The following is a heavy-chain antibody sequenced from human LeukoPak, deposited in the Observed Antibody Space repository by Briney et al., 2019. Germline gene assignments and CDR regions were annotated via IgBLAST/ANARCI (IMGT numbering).Heavy chain of an antibody. Sequence: GRSLRLSCAASGFTFSSYGMHWVRQAPGKGLEWVALISYDGSNEYYADSVRGRFTISRDNSKFTLYMQMNSLRAEDTAVYYCARVRAGYCTSTSCYTGMDVRGQGTTVTVSS. D-gene: IGHD2-2*02. V-gene: IGHV3-30*03. CDR3: ARVRAGYCTSTSCYTGMDV. CDR1: GFTFSSYG. J-gene: IGHJ6*02. CDR2: ISYDGSNE.